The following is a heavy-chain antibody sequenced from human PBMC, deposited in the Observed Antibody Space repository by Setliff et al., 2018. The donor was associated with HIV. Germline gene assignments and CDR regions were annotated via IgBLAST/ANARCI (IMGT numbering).Heavy chain of an antibody. J-gene: IGHJ4*02. CDR1: GGSFSGYY. Sequence: PSETLSLTCAVYGGSFSGYYWNWIRQSPGKGLEWIGEINHSGNAHYNPSLKSRVTISVDMSKEHFSLRLTSVTAADTAVYYCARGRPWLLNVSFDYWGQGALVTVSS. CDR2: INHSGNA. CDR3: ARGRPWLLNVSFDY. D-gene: IGHD2-15*01. V-gene: IGHV4-34*01.